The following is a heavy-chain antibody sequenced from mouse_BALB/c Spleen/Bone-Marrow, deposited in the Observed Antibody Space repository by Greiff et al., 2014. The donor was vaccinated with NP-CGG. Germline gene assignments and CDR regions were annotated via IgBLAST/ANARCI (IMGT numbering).Heavy chain of an antibody. D-gene: IGHD1-3*01. Sequence: EVHLVESGPELVKPGPSVKISCKASGYSFTGYYMHWVKQSHGKSLEWIGEINPYNGGTSYNQKFKGKATLTVDTSSSTAFMELHSLTSEDSLVYYCARQLSGNNAYWGQGTLVTVSA. CDR2: INPYNGGT. V-gene: IGHV1S30*01. CDR3: ARQLSGNNAY. J-gene: IGHJ3*01. CDR1: GYSFTGYY.